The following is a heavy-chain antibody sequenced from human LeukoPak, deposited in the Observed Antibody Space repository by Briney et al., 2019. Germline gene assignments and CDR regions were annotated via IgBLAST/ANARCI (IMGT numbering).Heavy chain of an antibody. CDR3: ARIHRYCSGGACYVLDN. D-gene: IGHD2-15*01. J-gene: IGHJ4*02. CDR2: VYYSGST. CDR1: GGSVSGYY. V-gene: IGHV4-59*02. Sequence: SETLSLTCVVSGGSVSGYYWGWIRQPPGRGLEWIGYVYYSGSTNYIPSFKSRITISVDTSRNQFSLQLSSVTAADTAVYYCARIHRYCSGGACYVLDNWGQGTLVAVSS.